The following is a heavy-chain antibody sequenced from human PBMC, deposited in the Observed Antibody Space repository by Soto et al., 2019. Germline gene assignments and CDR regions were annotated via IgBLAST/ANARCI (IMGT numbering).Heavy chain of an antibody. CDR3: ARDGAVAGASNFAY. D-gene: IGHD6-19*01. J-gene: IGHJ4*01. CDR1: GYTFSSYG. CDR2: INAGNGNT. V-gene: IGHV1-3*01. Sequence: GASVKVSCKASGYTFSSYGMHWVRQAAGQRLEWMGWINAGNGNTKYSQKFQGRVTITRDTSASTAYMELSSLRSEDTAVYYCARDGAVAGASNFAYWGRGTLVTVSS.